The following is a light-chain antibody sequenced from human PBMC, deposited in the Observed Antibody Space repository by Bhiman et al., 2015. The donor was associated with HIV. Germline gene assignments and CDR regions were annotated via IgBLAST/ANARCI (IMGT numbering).Light chain of an antibody. V-gene: IGLV2-14*03. CDR1: SRDVGGYNY. CDR2: DVS. J-gene: IGLJ1*01. Sequence: QSALTQPASVSGSPGQSITISCTGSSRDVGGYNYVSWYQQHPGKAPKVMIYDVSNRPSGVSNRFSGSKSGNTASLTISGLQAEDEADYHCAVWDDSLNGYVFGTGTKVTVV. CDR3: AVWDDSLNGYV.